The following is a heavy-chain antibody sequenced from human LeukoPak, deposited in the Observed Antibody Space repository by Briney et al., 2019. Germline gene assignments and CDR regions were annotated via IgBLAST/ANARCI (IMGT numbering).Heavy chain of an antibody. J-gene: IGHJ4*02. D-gene: IGHD3/OR15-3a*01. V-gene: IGHV3-23*01. CDR3: AKDLSSGTGRGFDY. CDR1: GFTFSSYG. Sequence: GGSLRLSCAASGFTFSSYGMSWVRQTPGKGLEWVSGISASGGTTKYVDSVKGRFTISRDNSKNTLYLQMNSLRAEDTAVYYCAKDLSSGTGRGFDYWGQGTLVSVSS. CDR2: ISASGGTT.